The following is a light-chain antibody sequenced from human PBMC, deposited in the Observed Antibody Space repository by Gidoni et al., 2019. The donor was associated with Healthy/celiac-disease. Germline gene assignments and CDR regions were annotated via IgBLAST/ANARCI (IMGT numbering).Light chain of an antibody. J-gene: IGLJ1*01. CDR1: SSNVGSYNR. V-gene: IGLV2-18*02. Sequence: QSALTQPPSVQGSSGQSVTNSCTGTSSNVGSYNRVSWNQQPPGTAPKLMIYQVSNRPSGVPDLFSGSKSGNTASLTISGLQAEDEADYYCSSYTSSSTYVFGTGTKVTVL. CDR2: QVS. CDR3: SSYTSSSTYV.